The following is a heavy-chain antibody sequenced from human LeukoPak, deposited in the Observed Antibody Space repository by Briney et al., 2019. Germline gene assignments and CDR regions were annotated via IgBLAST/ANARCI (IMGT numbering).Heavy chain of an antibody. CDR3: ARVVPAARSSGPPNY. D-gene: IGHD2-2*01. CDR1: GYTFTSYG. J-gene: IGHJ4*02. Sequence: ASVKVSCKASGYTFTSYGISWVRQAPGQGLEWMGWISAYNGNTNYAQKLQGRVTMTTDTSTSTAYMELRSLRSDDTAVYYCARVVPAARSSGPPNYWGQGTLVTVSS. V-gene: IGHV1-18*04. CDR2: ISAYNGNT.